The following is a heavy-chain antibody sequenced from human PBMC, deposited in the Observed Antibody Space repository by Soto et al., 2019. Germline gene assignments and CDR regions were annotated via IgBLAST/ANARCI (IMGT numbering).Heavy chain of an antibody. V-gene: IGHV3-11*01. D-gene: IGHD3-22*01. J-gene: IGHJ4*02. Sequence: GGSLRLSCAASGFTFSSYAMSWIRQAPGKGLEWVSYISSSGSTIYYADSVKGRFTISRDNAKNSLYLQMNSLRAEDTAVYYCARHKWALFYDSSGYYLDYWGQGTLVTVSS. CDR1: GFTFSSYA. CDR3: ARHKWALFYDSSGYYLDY. CDR2: ISSSGSTI.